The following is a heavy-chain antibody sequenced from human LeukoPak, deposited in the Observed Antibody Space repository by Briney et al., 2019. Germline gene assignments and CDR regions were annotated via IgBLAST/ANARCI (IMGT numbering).Heavy chain of an antibody. V-gene: IGHV3-7*01. D-gene: IGHD6-13*01. CDR1: GFSVSGYW. CDR3: AREWQGGIAAAGTRIEGDY. Sequence: VGSLRLSCAVSGFSVSGYWMTWVRQAPGKGLEWVANIEQDGSEKNYVDSVKGRCTISRDNAENSLFLQMNSLRVEDTAVYYCAREWQGGIAAAGTRIEGDYWGQGTLVAVSS. J-gene: IGHJ4*02. CDR2: IEQDGSEK.